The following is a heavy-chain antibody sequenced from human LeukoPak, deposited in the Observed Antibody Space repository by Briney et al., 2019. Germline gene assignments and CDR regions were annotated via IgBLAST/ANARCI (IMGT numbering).Heavy chain of an antibody. J-gene: IGHJ2*01. CDR1: GGSISSSSYY. D-gene: IGHD3-22*01. V-gene: IGHV4-39*02. CDR3: ARDKYYDSRYFDL. Sequence: SETLSLTCTVSGGSISSSSYYWGWIRQPPGKGLEWIGSIYYSGSTYYNPSLKSRVTISVDTSKNQFSLKLSSVTAADTAVYYCARDKYYDSRYFDLWGRGTLVTVSS. CDR2: IYYSGST.